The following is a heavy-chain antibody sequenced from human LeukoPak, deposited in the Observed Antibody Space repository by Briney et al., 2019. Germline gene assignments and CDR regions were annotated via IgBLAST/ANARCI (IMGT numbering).Heavy chain of an antibody. CDR3: ARSYGSGSFPYYFDY. CDR1: GFTFSSYE. Sequence: GGSLRLSCAASGFTFSSYEMNWVRQAPGKGLEWVSYISSSGSTIYYADSVKGRFTISRDNAKNSLYLQVNSLRAEDTAVYYCARSYGSGSFPYYFDYWGQGTLVTVSS. V-gene: IGHV3-48*03. CDR2: ISSSGSTI. J-gene: IGHJ4*02. D-gene: IGHD3-10*01.